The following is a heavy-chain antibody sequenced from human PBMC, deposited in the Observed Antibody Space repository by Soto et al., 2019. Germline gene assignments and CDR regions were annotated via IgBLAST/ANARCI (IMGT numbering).Heavy chain of an antibody. Sequence: EVQLVESGGGLVQPGGSLRLSCAASGFTFSSYSMNWVRQAPGKGLEWVSYISSSSSTIYYADSVKGRFTISRDNAKNSLYLQMYSLRAEDTAVYYCAISYYYDSSGLGYWGQGTLVTVSS. CDR1: GFTFSSYS. CDR3: AISYYYDSSGLGY. J-gene: IGHJ4*02. D-gene: IGHD3-22*01. V-gene: IGHV3-48*01. CDR2: ISSSSSTI.